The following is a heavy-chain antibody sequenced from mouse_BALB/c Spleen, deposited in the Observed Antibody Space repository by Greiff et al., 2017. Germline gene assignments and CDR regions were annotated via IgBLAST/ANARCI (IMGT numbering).Heavy chain of an antibody. CDR3: ARCGDEYYAMDY. CDR1: GYAFSSYW. V-gene: IGHV1-80*01. Sequence: QVHVKQSGAELVRPGSSVKISCKASGYAFSSYWMNWVKQRPGQGLEWIGQIYPGDGDTNYNGKFKGKATLTADKSSSTAYMQLSSLTSEDSAVYFCARCGDEYYAMDYWGQGTSVTVSS. CDR2: IYPGDGDT. J-gene: IGHJ4*01.